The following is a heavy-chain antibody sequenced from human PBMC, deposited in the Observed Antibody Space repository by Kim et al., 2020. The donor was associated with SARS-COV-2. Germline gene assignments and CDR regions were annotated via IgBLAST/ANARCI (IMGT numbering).Heavy chain of an antibody. D-gene: IGHD2-2*01. V-gene: IGHV3-53*01. CDR3: TKYAGDY. J-gene: IGHJ4*02. CDR2: GGST. Sequence: GGSTYYPDSVKGRFTISRDNSKNTLYLQMNSLRAEDTAVYYCTKYAGDYWGQGTLVTVSS.